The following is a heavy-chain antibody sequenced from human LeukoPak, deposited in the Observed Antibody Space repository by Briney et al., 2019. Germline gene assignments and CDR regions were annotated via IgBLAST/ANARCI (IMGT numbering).Heavy chain of an antibody. CDR3: AKATSIGYSYFDY. Sequence: GGSLRLSCAASGFAFSSYGMSWVRQAPGKGLEWVSGISGSGGTTHYADSVKGRFTISRDNSKNTLFLQMNSLRAEDTAGFYCAKATSIGYSYFDYWGQGTLVTVPS. D-gene: IGHD3-22*01. CDR2: ISGSGGTT. CDR1: GFAFSSYG. V-gene: IGHV3-23*01. J-gene: IGHJ4*02.